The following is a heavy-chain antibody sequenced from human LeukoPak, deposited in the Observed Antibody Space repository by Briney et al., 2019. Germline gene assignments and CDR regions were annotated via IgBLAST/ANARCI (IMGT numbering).Heavy chain of an antibody. CDR2: MNPNSGNT. J-gene: IGHJ4*02. Sequence: GASVKVSCKASGYTFTSYDINWVRQATGQGLEWMGWMNPNSGNTGYAQKFQGRVTMTRNTSISTAYMELSSLRSEDTAVYYCARCSREPAAINYWGQGTLVTVSS. CDR3: ARCSREPAAINY. V-gene: IGHV1-8*01. CDR1: GYTFTSYD. D-gene: IGHD2-2*02.